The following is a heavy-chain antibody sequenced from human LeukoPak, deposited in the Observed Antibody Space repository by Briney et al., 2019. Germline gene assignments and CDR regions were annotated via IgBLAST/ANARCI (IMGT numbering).Heavy chain of an antibody. D-gene: IGHD1-1*01. CDR2: IKEDGDEK. CDR3: AGYGTSKLDY. Sequence: PGGALRLSCASSGFRFSIYWMTWVRQAPGKGLEGVANIKEDGDEKYYVDSVKGRFTISRDNAQNSLFLEMNSLRADDTAVYYCAGYGTSKLDYWGQGTLVTVSS. V-gene: IGHV3-7*05. J-gene: IGHJ4*02. CDR1: GFRFSIYW.